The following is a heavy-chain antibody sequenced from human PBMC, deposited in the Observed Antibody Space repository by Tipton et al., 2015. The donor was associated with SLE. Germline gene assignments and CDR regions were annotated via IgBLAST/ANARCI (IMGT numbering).Heavy chain of an antibody. CDR2: TYCRSKWYS. J-gene: IGHJ4*02. Sequence: PGLVKPSQTLSLTCAISGDSVSTNSAAWTWIRQSPSRGLEWLGRTYCRSKWYSDYAVSVKSRITINPDTSKNQFSLQLNSVTPEDTAVYYCARVWGTGSRGVDYWGQGTLVTVSS. CDR1: GDSVSTNSAA. CDR3: ARVWGTGSRGVDY. D-gene: IGHD2-2*01. V-gene: IGHV6-1*01.